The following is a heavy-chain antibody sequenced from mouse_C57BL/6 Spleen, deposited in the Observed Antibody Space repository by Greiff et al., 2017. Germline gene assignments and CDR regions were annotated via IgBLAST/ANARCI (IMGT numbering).Heavy chain of an antibody. J-gene: IGHJ3*01. CDR2: IHPNSGST. CDR1: GYTFTSYW. D-gene: IGHD2-4*01. CDR3: ARSGIYYDYDGFAY. Sequence: QVQLQQPGAELVKPGASVTLSCKASGYTFTSYWMHWVKQRPGQGLEWIGMIHPNSGSTNYNEKFKSKATLTVDKSSSTAYMQLSSLTSEDSAVYYCARSGIYYDYDGFAYWGQGTLVTVSA. V-gene: IGHV1-64*01.